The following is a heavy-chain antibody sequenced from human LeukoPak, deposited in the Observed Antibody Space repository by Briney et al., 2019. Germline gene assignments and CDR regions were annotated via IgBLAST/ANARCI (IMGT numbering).Heavy chain of an antibody. CDR1: GFTFSSYG. J-gene: IGHJ4*02. CDR3: AKAQRGRVVTVDY. CDR2: ISYDGSNK. V-gene: IGHV3-30*18. Sequence: PGGSLRLSCAASGFTFSSYGMHWVRQAPGKGLEWVAVISYDGSNKYYADSVKGRFTISRDNSKNTLYLQMNSLRAEDTAVYYCAKAQRGRVVTVDYWGQGTLVTVSS. D-gene: IGHD3-22*01.